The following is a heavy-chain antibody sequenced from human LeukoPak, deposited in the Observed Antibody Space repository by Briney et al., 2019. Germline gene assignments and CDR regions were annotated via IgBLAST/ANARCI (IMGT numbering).Heavy chain of an antibody. J-gene: IGHJ4*02. Sequence: GGSLRLSCAASGFAFSSYGMHWVRQAPGKGLEFVSVISRNGDRIYYANSVKGRFTISRDNSKNTLYLQMGSLRAEDMAVYYCARVSGSAVAGYFFDCWGQGTLVTVSS. V-gene: IGHV3-64*01. CDR2: ISRNGDRI. D-gene: IGHD6-19*01. CDR3: ARVSGSAVAGYFFDC. CDR1: GFAFSSYG.